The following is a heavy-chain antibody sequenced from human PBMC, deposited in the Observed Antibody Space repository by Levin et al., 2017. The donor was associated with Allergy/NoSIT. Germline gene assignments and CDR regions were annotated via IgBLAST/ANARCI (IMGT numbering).Heavy chain of an antibody. CDR3: AKLWGLATTDY. CDR1: GFTVSSNY. Sequence: GGSLRLSCAASGFTVSSNYMSWVRQAPGKGLEWISVIYSDGSTYYADSVKGRFTISRDNSKNTLFLQMNSLRAEDTAVYYCAKLWGLATTDYWGQGTLVTVSS. CDR2: IYSDGST. J-gene: IGHJ4*02. D-gene: IGHD5-12*01. V-gene: IGHV3-53*01.